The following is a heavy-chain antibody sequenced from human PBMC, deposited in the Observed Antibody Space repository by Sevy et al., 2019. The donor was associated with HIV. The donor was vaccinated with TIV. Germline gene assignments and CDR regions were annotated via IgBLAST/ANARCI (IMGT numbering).Heavy chain of an antibody. Sequence: GGSLRLSCAASGFTFSSYAMHWVRQAPGKGLEWVAVISYDGSNKYYADSVKGRFTISRDNSKITLYLQMNSLRAEDTAVYYCARDGVAARPSNLFDYWGQGTLVTVSS. J-gene: IGHJ4*02. D-gene: IGHD6-6*01. CDR1: GFTFSSYA. CDR3: ARDGVAARPSNLFDY. V-gene: IGHV3-30-3*01. CDR2: ISYDGSNK.